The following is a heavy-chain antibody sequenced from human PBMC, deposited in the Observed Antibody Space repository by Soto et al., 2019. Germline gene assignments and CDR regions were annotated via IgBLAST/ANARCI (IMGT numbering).Heavy chain of an antibody. J-gene: IGHJ5*02. CDR2: IIPIFGTA. V-gene: IGHV1-69*13. CDR3: ARERGGVYSYGPEGRWKHDP. D-gene: IGHD5-18*01. CDR1: GGTFSSYA. Sequence: ASVKVSCKASGGTFSSYAISWVRQAPGQGLEWMGGIIPIFGTANYAKKFQGRVTITADESTSTAYMALSSLRPEDTAVYYCARERGGVYSYGPEGRWKHDPWGQGTLVTVSS.